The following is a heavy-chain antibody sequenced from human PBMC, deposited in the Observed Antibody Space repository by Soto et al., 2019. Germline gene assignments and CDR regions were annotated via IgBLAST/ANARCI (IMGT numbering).Heavy chain of an antibody. Sequence: PSETLSLTCTVSGGSISSSSYYWGWIRQPPGKGLERIGSIYYSGSTYYNPSLKSRVTISVDTSKNQFSLKLSSVTAADTAVYYCARHGQYSSSWYPSGRGYYYYGMDVWGQGTTVTVS. CDR2: IYYSGST. V-gene: IGHV4-39*01. CDR3: ARHGQYSSSWYPSGRGYYYYGMDV. J-gene: IGHJ6*02. D-gene: IGHD6-13*01. CDR1: GGSISSSSYY.